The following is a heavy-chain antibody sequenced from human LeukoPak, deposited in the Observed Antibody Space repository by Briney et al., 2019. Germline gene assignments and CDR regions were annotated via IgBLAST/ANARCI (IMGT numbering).Heavy chain of an antibody. Sequence: QAGGSLRLSCAASGFTFDDYAMHWVRQAPGKGLEWVSGISWNSGSIGYADSVKGRFTISRDNAKNSLYLQMNSLRAEDTALYYCAKAYYYDSSGYPDYWGQGTLVTVSS. D-gene: IGHD3-22*01. V-gene: IGHV3-9*01. CDR2: ISWNSGSI. CDR1: GFTFDDYA. CDR3: AKAYYYDSSGYPDY. J-gene: IGHJ4*02.